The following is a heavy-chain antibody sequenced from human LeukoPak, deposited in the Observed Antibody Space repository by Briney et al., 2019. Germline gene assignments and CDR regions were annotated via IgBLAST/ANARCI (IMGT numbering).Heavy chain of an antibody. CDR2: ISSSGSTA. D-gene: IGHD5-18*01. V-gene: IGHV3-48*04. J-gene: IGHJ4*02. CDR1: GFTFSSYS. CDR3: ASGYSYGLDY. Sequence: PGGSLRLSCAASGFTFSSYSMNWVRQAPGKGLEWVSYISSSGSTAYYADSVKGRFTISRDNAKNSLYLQMNSLRAEDTAVYYCASGYSYGLDYWGQGTLVTVSS.